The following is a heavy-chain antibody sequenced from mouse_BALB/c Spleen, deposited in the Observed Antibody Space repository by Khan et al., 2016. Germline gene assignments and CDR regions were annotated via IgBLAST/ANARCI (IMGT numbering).Heavy chain of an antibody. V-gene: IGHV3-2*02. Sequence: EVQLQESGPGLVKPSQSLSLTCTVTGYSITSDYAWNWIRQFPGNKLEWMGYISYSGSTSYNPSLKSRISITRDTSKNQFFLQLNSVTTEDTATXYGARCYYRYGRFAYWGQGTTLTVSS. CDR2: ISYSGST. D-gene: IGHD2-14*01. CDR3: ARCYYRYGRFAY. J-gene: IGHJ2*01. CDR1: GYSITSDYA.